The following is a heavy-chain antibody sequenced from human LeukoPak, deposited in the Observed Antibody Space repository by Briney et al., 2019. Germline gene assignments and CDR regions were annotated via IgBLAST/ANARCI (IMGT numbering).Heavy chain of an antibody. V-gene: IGHV3-23*01. D-gene: IGHD6-19*01. CDR2: ISGSGGTT. CDR3: AKDRGQSSGWFP. J-gene: IGHJ5*02. CDR1: GFTFSSYA. Sequence: GGSLRLSCASSGFTFSSYAMSWVRQAPGKGLEWVSAISGSGGTTYYADSVKGRFTISRDNSRNTLYLQMNSLRAEDTAVYYCAKDRGQSSGWFPWGQGTLVTVSS.